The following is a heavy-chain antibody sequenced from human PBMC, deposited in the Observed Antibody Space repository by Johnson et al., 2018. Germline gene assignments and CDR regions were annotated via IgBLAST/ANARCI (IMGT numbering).Heavy chain of an antibody. CDR1: GFTVSSNY. V-gene: IGHV3-66*01. J-gene: IGHJ6*03. CDR2: IYSGGST. CDR3: ARAAWNYYYYYMDV. Sequence: VQLVESGGGLVQPGGSLRLSCAASGFTVSSNYMSWVRQAPGKGLEWVSVIYSGGSTYYADSVKGRFTISRDNAKNSLYLQMNSRRAEDTAVYYCARAAWNYYYYYMDVWGKGTTVTVSS.